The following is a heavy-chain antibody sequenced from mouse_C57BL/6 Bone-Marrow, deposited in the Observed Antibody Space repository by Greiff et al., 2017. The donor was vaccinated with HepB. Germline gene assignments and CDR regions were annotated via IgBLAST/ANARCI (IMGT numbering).Heavy chain of an antibody. Sequence: QVQLQQSGAELVKPGASVKLSCKASGYTFTEYTIHWVKQRSGQGLEWIGWFYPGSGSIKYNEKFKDKATLTADKSSSTVYMELSRLTSEDSAVYFCARHDLGYYYGSSYDAMDYWGQGTSVTVSS. V-gene: IGHV1-62-2*01. J-gene: IGHJ4*01. D-gene: IGHD1-1*01. CDR3: ARHDLGYYYGSSYDAMDY. CDR2: FYPGSGSI. CDR1: GYTFTEYT.